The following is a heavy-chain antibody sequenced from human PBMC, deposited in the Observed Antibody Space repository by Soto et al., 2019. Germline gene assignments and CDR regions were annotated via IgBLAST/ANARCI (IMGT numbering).Heavy chain of an antibody. J-gene: IGHJ5*02. CDR1: GFTFSTYA. CDR2: ISGSGVST. V-gene: IGHV3-23*01. D-gene: IGHD5-18*01. CDR3: ATTATAPEDLAGVDP. Sequence: EVQLLESGGGLVQPGGSLRLSCAASGFTFSTYAMNWVRQAPGKGLEWVSSISGSGVSTYYADSVRGRFTISRDNFKNTLSLQMNSLRAEDTAQYDCATTATAPEDLAGVDPWGQGTLVTVSS.